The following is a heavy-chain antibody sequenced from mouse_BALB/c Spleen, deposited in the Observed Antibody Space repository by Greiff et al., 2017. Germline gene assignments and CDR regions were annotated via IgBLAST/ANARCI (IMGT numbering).Heavy chain of an antibody. J-gene: IGHJ4*01. CDR2: ISYDGSN. D-gene: IGHD2-13*01. CDR3: ARAEVTAMDY. V-gene: IGHV3-6*02. CDR1: GYSITSGYY. Sequence: EVQVVESGPGLVKPSQSLSLTCSVTGYSITSGYYWNWIRQFPGNKLEWMGYISYDGSNNYNPSLKNRISITRDTSKNQFFLKLNSVTTEDTATYYCARAEVTAMDYWGQGTSVTVSS.